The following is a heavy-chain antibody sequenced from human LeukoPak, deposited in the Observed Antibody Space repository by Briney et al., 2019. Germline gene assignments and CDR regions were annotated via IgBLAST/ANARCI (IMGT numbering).Heavy chain of an antibody. J-gene: IGHJ4*02. CDR1: GFTFSSYS. CDR2: ISSGSSYI. CDR3: ARGGVGASYFDY. Sequence: PGGSLRLSCAASGFTFSSYSMNWVRQAPGKGLEWVSSISSGSSYIYYADSVKGRFTISRDNAKNSLYLQMNSLRAEDTAVYYCARGGVGASYFDYWGQGTLVTVSS. D-gene: IGHD1-26*01. V-gene: IGHV3-21*01.